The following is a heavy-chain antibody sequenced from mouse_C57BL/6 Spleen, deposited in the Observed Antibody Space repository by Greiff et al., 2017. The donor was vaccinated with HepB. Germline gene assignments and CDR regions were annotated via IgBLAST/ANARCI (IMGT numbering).Heavy chain of an antibody. CDR3: ARDDYYGSSDY. J-gene: IGHJ2*01. D-gene: IGHD1-1*01. CDR2: ISDGGSYT. V-gene: IGHV5-4*01. CDR1: GFTFSSYA. Sequence: EVQRVESGGGLVKPGGSLKLSCAASGFTFSSYAMSWVRQTPEKRLEWVATISDGGSYTYYPDNVKGRFTISRDNAKNNLYLQMSHLKSEDTAMYYCARDDYYGSSDYWGQGTTLTVSS.